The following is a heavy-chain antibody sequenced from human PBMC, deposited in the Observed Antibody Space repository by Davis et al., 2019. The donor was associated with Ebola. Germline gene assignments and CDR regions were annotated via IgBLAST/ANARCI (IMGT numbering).Heavy chain of an antibody. CDR2: VSGSGAGT. J-gene: IGHJ5*02. CDR1: GFSSGSYA. D-gene: IGHD2-15*01. CDR3: AKGKADFILDWLDP. V-gene: IGHV3-23*01. Sequence: PGGSLRLSCPASGFSSGSYAMAWVRQPPGKGLEWVSTVSGSGAGTFYADSVKGRFTVSRDNSKNTLFLQMNSLRDEDSGVYYRAKGKADFILDWLDPWGQGTLVIVSS.